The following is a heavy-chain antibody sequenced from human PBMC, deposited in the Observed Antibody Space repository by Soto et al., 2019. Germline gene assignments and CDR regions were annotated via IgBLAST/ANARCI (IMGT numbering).Heavy chain of an antibody. D-gene: IGHD1-26*01. CDR3: AKSTWDDLPPSF. CDR2: ISGSGGAT. V-gene: IGHV3-23*01. J-gene: IGHJ4*02. CDR1: GFGLSSYA. Sequence: EVQLLESGGDLVQPGGSLRLSCAASGFGLSSYAVSWVRQAPGKGLEWVSVISGSGGATYYADSVKGRFTISRDNSKNTLYLQMNGVRAEDTAVYYCAKSTWDDLPPSFWGQGTPVTVSS.